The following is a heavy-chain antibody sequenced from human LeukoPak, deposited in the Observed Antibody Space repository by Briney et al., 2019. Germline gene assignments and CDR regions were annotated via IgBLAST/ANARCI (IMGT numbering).Heavy chain of an antibody. Sequence: PSETLSLTCAVYGGSFSGYYWSWIRQPPGKGLEWIGEINHSGSTNYNPSLKSRVTISVDTSKNQFSLKLSSVTAADTAVYYCARVGYCSSTSRFPADYWGQGTLVTVSS. CDR1: GGSFSGYY. CDR2: INHSGST. J-gene: IGHJ4*02. D-gene: IGHD2-2*01. CDR3: ARVGYCSSTSRFPADY. V-gene: IGHV4-34*01.